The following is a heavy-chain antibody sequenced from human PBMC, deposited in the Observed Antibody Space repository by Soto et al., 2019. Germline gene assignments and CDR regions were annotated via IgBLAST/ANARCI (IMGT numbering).Heavy chain of an antibody. CDR2: ISGSGGST. Sequence: EVQLLESGGGLVQPGGSLRLSCAASGFTFSSYAMSWFRQAPGKGLEWVSAISGSGGSTYYADSVKGRFTISRDNSKNTLYLQMNSLRAEDTAVYYCAKAASGYDWDDDAFDIWGQGTMVTVSS. CDR3: AKAASGYDWDDDAFDI. J-gene: IGHJ3*02. V-gene: IGHV3-23*01. D-gene: IGHD5-12*01. CDR1: GFTFSSYA.